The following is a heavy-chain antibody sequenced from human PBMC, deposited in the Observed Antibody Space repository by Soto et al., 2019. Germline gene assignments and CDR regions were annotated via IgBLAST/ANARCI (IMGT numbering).Heavy chain of an antibody. CDR2: IGPYKGGT. CDR3: ARDGQHWWEYATGGFDY. J-gene: IGHJ4*02. CDR1: GYSFVSHG. Sequence: QIQLVQSGPEVKKPGASVRLSCKASGYSFVSHGISWVRQAPGQGLELMAWIGPYKGGTKYAQRHKGRVTVPTATHTSSVYMEVRNLGPDDTAVYYCARDGQHWWEYATGGFDYWGQGTLVAVSS. D-gene: IGHD2-8*02. V-gene: IGHV1-18*04.